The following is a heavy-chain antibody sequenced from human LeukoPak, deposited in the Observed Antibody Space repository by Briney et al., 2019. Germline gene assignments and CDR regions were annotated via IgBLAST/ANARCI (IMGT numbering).Heavy chain of an antibody. J-gene: IGHJ4*02. V-gene: IGHV3-30-3*01. D-gene: IGHD3-22*01. CDR3: ARDKITYYYDSSGYRPSYYFDY. CDR1: GFTFSSYA. Sequence: GGSLRLSCAASGFTFSSYAMHWVRQAPGKGLEWVAVISYDGSNKYYADSVKGRFTISKDNSKNTLYQQMNSLRAEDTAVYYCARDKITYYYDSSGYRPSYYFDYWGQGTLVTVSS. CDR2: ISYDGSNK.